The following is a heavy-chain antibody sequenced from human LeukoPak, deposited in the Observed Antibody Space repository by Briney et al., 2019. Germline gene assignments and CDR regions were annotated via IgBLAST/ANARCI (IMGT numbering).Heavy chain of an antibody. CDR3: AKDLVSFPIVVVPAAPFDY. D-gene: IGHD2-2*01. Sequence: GGSLRLSCAASGFTFSSYAMHWVRQAPGKGLEWVAFIRYDGSNKYYADSVKGRFTISRDNSKNTLYLQMNSLRAEDTAVYYCAKDLVSFPIVVVPAAPFDYWGQGTLVTVSS. CDR1: GFTFSSYA. J-gene: IGHJ4*02. V-gene: IGHV3-30*02. CDR2: IRYDGSNK.